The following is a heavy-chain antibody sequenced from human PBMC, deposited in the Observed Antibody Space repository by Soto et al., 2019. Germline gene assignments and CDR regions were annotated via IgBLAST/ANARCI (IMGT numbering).Heavy chain of an antibody. CDR2: IWYDGSNK. Sequence: GGSLRHSCAASGFTFSSYGMHWVRQAPGKGLEWVAVIWYDGSNKYYADSVKGRFTISRDNSKNTLYLQMNSLRAEDTAVYYCARPYYYDSIGFVGENYYYYGMDVWGQGTTVTVSS. V-gene: IGHV3-33*01. CDR3: ARPYYYDSIGFVGENYYYYGMDV. J-gene: IGHJ6*02. CDR1: GFTFSSYG. D-gene: IGHD3-22*01.